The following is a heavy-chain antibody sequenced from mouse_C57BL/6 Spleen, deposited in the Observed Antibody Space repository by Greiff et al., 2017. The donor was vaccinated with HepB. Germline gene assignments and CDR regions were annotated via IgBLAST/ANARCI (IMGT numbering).Heavy chain of an antibody. Sequence: QVQLKQPGAELVMPGASVKLSCKASGYTFTSYWMHWVKQRPGQGLEWIGEIDPSDSYTNYNQKFKGKSTLTVDKSSSTAYMQLSSLTSEDSAVYYCARKGTTVVARGYAMDYWGQGTSVTFSS. D-gene: IGHD1-1*01. CDR3: ARKGTTVVARGYAMDY. CDR2: IDPSDSYT. J-gene: IGHJ4*01. V-gene: IGHV1-69*01. CDR1: GYTFTSYW.